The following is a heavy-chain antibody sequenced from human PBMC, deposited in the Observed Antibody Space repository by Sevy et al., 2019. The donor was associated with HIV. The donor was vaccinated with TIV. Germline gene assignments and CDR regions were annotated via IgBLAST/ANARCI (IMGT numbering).Heavy chain of an antibody. CDR1: GFTFCDHY. D-gene: IGHD6-13*01. J-gene: IGHJ4*02. CDR3: ATHAGIAAAGRVYDY. CDR2: TRNKADCYTT. V-gene: IGHV3-72*01. Sequence: GGSLRLSCLASGFTFCDHYMEWVRQAPGKGLEWVGRTRNKADCYTTEYAASVKGRFTISRDESKNSLYVQMNSLKAEDTAVYYCATHAGIAAAGRVYDYWGQGTLVTVSS.